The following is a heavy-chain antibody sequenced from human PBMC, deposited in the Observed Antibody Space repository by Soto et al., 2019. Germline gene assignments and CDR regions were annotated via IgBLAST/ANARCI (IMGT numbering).Heavy chain of an antibody. CDR2: ILYDGSNK. CDR1: GFTFSNYG. Sequence: GGSLRLSCAASGFTFSNYGMHWVRQTPGKGLEWVALILYDGSNKYYGDSVKGRFTISRDNSKNTLYLQVSSLRAEDTAVYYCAKSRDAYNFYFYYGMDVWGQGTTVTVFS. V-gene: IGHV3-30*18. J-gene: IGHJ6*02. D-gene: IGHD2-2*01. CDR3: AKSRDAYNFYFYYGMDV.